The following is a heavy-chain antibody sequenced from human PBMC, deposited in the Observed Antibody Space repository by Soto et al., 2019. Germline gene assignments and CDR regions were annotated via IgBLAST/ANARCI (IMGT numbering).Heavy chain of an antibody. CDR2: ISYDGSNK. CDR3: AREDSMTVVAPGY. Sequence: PGGSLRLSCAASGFTFSSYAMHWVRQAPGRGLEWVALISYDGSNKYYADSVKGRFTISRDNSKNTLYLQMNSLRAEDTSVYYCAREDSMTVVAPGYWGKGTLVTVSS. V-gene: IGHV3-30-3*01. D-gene: IGHD3-22*01. J-gene: IGHJ4*02. CDR1: GFTFSSYA.